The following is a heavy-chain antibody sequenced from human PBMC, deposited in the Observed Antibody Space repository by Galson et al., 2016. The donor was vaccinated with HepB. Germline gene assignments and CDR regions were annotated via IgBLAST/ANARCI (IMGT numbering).Heavy chain of an antibody. Sequence: SVKVSCKASGYTFTNYGINWVRQAPGQGLEWMGWISAYNGNTVYAQKLQGRVTMTTDTSTSTAYMEQRSLRSDDTAVYYCARDLENYDFWSGYYKCLDYWGQGTLVTVSS. D-gene: IGHD3-3*01. CDR2: ISAYNGNT. J-gene: IGHJ4*02. CDR3: ARDLENYDFWSGYYKCLDY. V-gene: IGHV1-18*01. CDR1: GYTFTNYG.